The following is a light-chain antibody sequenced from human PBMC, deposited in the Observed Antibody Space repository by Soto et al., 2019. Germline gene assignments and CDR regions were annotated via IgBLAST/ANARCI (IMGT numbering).Light chain of an antibody. CDR2: LGS. CDR1: QSLLQSNGYNS. CDR3: MQTREMPLT. Sequence: EIVMTQSPLSLPVTPGESASISCRSSQSLLQSNGYNSLEWHLQKPGQSPQLLIYLGSNRATGVPDRFSGSGSGTDFTLKISRVEAEDVGVYYCMQTREMPLTFSGGTKVEIK. J-gene: IGKJ4*01. V-gene: IGKV2-28*01.